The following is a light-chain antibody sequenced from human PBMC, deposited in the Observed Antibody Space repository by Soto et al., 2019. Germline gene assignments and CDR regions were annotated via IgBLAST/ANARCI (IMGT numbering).Light chain of an antibody. CDR1: QDIKRW. Sequence: DIQMTQSPSSVSASVGDRFTITFRASQDIKRWLAWYQQKPGKAPELLIYDASTLQSGVPSRFSGSGSGTEFTLTISSLQSEDFAVYYCQQYNNWWTFGQGTKVDI. J-gene: IGKJ1*01. CDR2: DAS. V-gene: IGKV1-12*01. CDR3: QQYNNWWT.